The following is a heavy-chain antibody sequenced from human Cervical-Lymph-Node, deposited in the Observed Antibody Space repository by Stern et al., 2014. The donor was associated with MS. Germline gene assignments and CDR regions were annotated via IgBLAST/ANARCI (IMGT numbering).Heavy chain of an antibody. Sequence: EMQLVESGGNLVQPGSSLRISCVGSGFSFDNYWIHWVRQAPGKGLVWLSRINSDGMSAIYAGSVKGRFTVSRDNAKNTLYLQMNNLKAEDTAVYFCARAYYSGSSGYQFGFWGRGAQVTVSS. V-gene: IGHV3-74*02. J-gene: IGHJ4*02. CDR3: ARAYYSGSSGYQFGF. D-gene: IGHD3-22*01. CDR2: INSDGMSA. CDR1: GFSFDNYW.